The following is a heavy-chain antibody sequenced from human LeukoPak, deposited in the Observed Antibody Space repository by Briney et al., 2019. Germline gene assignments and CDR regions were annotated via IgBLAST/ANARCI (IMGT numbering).Heavy chain of an antibody. CDR1: GGTFSSYA. J-gene: IGHJ4*02. CDR3: ARGLDYDILTGYYPSSFDY. Sequence: SVKVSCKASGGTFSSYAISWVRQAPGQGLEWMGGIIPIFGTANYAQKFQGRVTITADKSTSTAYMELSSLRSEDTAVYYCARGLDYDILTGYYPSSFDYWGQGTLVTVSS. V-gene: IGHV1-69*06. CDR2: IIPIFGTA. D-gene: IGHD3-9*01.